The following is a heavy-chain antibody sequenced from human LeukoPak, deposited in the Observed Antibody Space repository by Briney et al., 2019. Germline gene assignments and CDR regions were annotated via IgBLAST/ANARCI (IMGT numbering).Heavy chain of an antibody. CDR3: AHAARGSGRVFDY. J-gene: IGHJ4*02. V-gene: IGHV1-46*01. CDR2: INPSGGST. CDR1: GYTFTSYY. D-gene: IGHD3-10*01. Sequence: ASVKVSCKASGYTFTSYYMHWVRQAPGQGLEWMGIINPSGGSTSYAQKFQGRVTITKDTSKNQVVLTMTNMDPVDTATYYCAHAARGSGRVFDYWGQGTLVTVSS.